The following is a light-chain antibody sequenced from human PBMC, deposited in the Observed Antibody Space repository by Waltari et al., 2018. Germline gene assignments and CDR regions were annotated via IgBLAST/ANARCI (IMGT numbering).Light chain of an antibody. CDR3: RQYNICPHT. J-gene: IGKJ2*01. Sequence: QMTSSPSSPSASVGDRITLTSRASPGVINDLGPYQQQPGKAPKRLNFAASNLQSAGPSRFSGSGSGTEFTRTIRRLHPEDFAACYCRQYNICPHTCGRGTMLEI. V-gene: IGKV1-17*01. CDR1: PGVIND. CDR2: AAS.